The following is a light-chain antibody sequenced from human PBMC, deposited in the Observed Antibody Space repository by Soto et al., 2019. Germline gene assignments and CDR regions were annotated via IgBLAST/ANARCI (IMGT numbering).Light chain of an antibody. CDR3: CSYAGSGTDDNYV. Sequence: QSALTQPASVSGSPGQSITISCTGTSSDVGHPYNYVSWYQQHPGKAPKLLIFKVSNRPSGISGRFSGSKSGNTASLTISGLQAEDEADYYCCSYAGSGTDDNYVFGTGTKVTVL. CDR1: SSDVGHPYNY. J-gene: IGLJ1*01. CDR2: KVS. V-gene: IGLV2-14*03.